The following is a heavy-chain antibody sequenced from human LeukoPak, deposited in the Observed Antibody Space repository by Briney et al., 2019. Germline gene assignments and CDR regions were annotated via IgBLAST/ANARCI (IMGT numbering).Heavy chain of an antibody. CDR2: IYSGGST. CDR1: GFIVSYNY. V-gene: IGHV3-53*01. D-gene: IGHD7-27*01. J-gene: IGHJ4*02. CDR3: ARDLGPGEGSDY. Sequence: GGSLRLSCAASGFIVSYNYINWVRQAPGKGLQWVSLIYSGGSTYYADSVKGRFTISRDNSKNTLYLQMNSLRAEDTAVYYCARDLGPGEGSDYWGQGTLVIVSS.